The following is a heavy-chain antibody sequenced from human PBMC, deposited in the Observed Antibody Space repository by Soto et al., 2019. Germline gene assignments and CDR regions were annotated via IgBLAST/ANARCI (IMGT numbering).Heavy chain of an antibody. D-gene: IGHD3-3*01. J-gene: IGHJ5*02. CDR3: SKDSSFFWFDP. Sequence: PGGSLRLSCAASGFAFCSYGMSWVRQAPGKGLEWLSAIRGSGGSIYYADSVKGRFTISRDNSKNTLYLQMNSLRAEYTAVYYCSKDSSFFWFDPWGQGTLVTVSS. V-gene: IGHV3-23*01. CDR2: IRGSGGSI. CDR1: GFAFCSYG.